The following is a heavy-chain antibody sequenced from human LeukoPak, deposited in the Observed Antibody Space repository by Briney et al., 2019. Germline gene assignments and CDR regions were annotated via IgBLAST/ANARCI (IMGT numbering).Heavy chain of an antibody. J-gene: IGHJ4*02. CDR2: IIPIFGTA. V-gene: IGHV1-69*05. D-gene: IGHD2-2*01. Sequence: SVKVSCKASGGTFSSYAISWVRQAPGQGLEWMGRIIPIFGTANYAQKFQGRVTMTTDTSTSTAYMELRSLRSDDTAVYYCARGDVVGYFDYWGQGTLVTVSS. CDR1: GGTFSSYA. CDR3: ARGDVVGYFDY.